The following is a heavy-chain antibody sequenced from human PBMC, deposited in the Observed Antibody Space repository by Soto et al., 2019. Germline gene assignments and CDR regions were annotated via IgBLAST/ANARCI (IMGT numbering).Heavy chain of an antibody. V-gene: IGHV3-30*18. CDR3: AKENVLRFLEWDLYYGMDV. Sequence: GGSLRLSCAASGFTFSSYGMHWVRQAPGKGLEWVAVISYDGSNKYYADSVKGRFTISRDNSKNTLYLQMNSLRAEDTAVYYCAKENVLRFLEWDLYYGMDVWGQGTTVTVSS. CDR2: ISYDGSNK. CDR1: GFTFSSYG. D-gene: IGHD3-3*01. J-gene: IGHJ6*02.